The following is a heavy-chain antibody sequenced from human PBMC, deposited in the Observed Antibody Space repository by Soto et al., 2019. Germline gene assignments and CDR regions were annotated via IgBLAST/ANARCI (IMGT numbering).Heavy chain of an antibody. D-gene: IGHD6-19*01. Sequence: GGSLRLSCAASGFTFSSYSMNWVRQAPGKGLEWVSSISSSSSYIYYADSVKGRFTISRDNAKNSLYLQMNSLRAEDTAVYYCASYSSGWPFDYWGQGTLVTVSS. CDR1: GFTFSSYS. CDR3: ASYSSGWPFDY. J-gene: IGHJ4*02. CDR2: ISSSSSYI. V-gene: IGHV3-21*01.